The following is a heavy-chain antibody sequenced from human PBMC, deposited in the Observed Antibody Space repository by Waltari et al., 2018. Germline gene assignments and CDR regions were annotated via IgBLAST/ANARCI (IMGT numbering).Heavy chain of an antibody. CDR3: AKRRGETYGDFDY. CDR1: GFTFSTYA. V-gene: IGHV3-23*01. D-gene: IGHD3-10*01. J-gene: IGHJ4*02. Sequence: EVQLLESGGGLVYPGGSLRLSCAGPGFTFSTYAMSWVRQAPGKGLEWVSAFSGSGGNTYYADSVKGRFTISRDNSKNTLYLQMNSLRADDTAVYYCAKRRGETYGDFDYWGQGTLVTVSS. CDR2: FSGSGGNT.